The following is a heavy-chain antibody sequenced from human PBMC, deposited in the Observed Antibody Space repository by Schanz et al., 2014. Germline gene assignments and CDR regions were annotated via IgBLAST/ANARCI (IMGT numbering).Heavy chain of an antibody. CDR3: AKENSIAAVGH. Sequence: QVQLVESGGGMVQPGGSLRLSCAASGITFSSYGMHWVRQAPGKGLEWVAFIRYDGSNSYYADSVKGRFTVSRDNSKNTLSLQMNSLRAEDTAVYFCAKENSIAAVGHWGQGTLVTVSS. CDR1: GITFSSYG. D-gene: IGHD6-13*01. V-gene: IGHV3-30*02. J-gene: IGHJ4*02. CDR2: IRYDGSNS.